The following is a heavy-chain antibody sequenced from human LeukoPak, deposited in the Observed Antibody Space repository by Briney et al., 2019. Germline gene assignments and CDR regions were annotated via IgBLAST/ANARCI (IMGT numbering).Heavy chain of an antibody. D-gene: IGHD6-6*01. CDR1: GFTVSSNY. Sequence: GGSLRLSCAASGFTVSSNYMSWVRQAPGKGLGWVSVIYSDGSTYYADSVKGRFTISRHNSKNTLYLQMNSLRAEETAVYYCAKDLGYSSSLGYWGQGTLVTVSS. CDR3: AKDLGYSSSLGY. V-gene: IGHV3-53*04. CDR2: IYSDGST. J-gene: IGHJ4*02.